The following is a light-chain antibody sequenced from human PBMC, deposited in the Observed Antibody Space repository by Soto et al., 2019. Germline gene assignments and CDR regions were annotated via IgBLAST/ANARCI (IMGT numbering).Light chain of an antibody. J-gene: IGKJ1*01. CDR2: WAS. V-gene: IGKV4-1*01. Sequence: DIVMTQSPDSLAVSLGESATINCKSSQSVLYSSNNKNYLGRYQQKPGQPPKLLIYWASTRESGVPDRFSGSGSGTDFTLTISSLQAEDVAVYSCQQYYSIPWTFGQGTKVEIK. CDR3: QQYYSIPWT. CDR1: QSVLYSSNNKNY.